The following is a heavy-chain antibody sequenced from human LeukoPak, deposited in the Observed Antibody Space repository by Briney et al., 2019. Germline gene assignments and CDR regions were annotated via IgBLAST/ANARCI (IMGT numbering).Heavy chain of an antibody. J-gene: IGHJ4*02. Sequence: PGGSLRLSCAASGFTFSSYSMNWVRQAPGKGLEWVSSLSSSSSYIYYADSVKGRFTISRDNAKNSLYLQMNSLRAEDTAVYYCAIYCTNGVCYTEDFDYWGQGTLVTVSS. CDR3: AIYCTNGVCYTEDFDY. CDR1: GFTFSSYS. D-gene: IGHD2-8*01. V-gene: IGHV3-21*01. CDR2: LSSSSSYI.